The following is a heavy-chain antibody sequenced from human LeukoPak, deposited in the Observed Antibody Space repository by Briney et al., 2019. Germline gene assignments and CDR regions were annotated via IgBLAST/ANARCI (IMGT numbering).Heavy chain of an antibody. CDR3: ARETPVAGAYYFDY. V-gene: IGHV3-74*01. CDR2: TYFDGSST. CDR1: GFTFSSYW. Sequence: GGSPRLSCAASGFTFSSYWMHWVRQAPGKGLVWVSGTYFDGSSTRYADSVKGRFTISRDNAKNTPYLQMNSLRAEDTAVYYCARETPVAGAYYFDYWGQGALVTVSS. J-gene: IGHJ4*02. D-gene: IGHD6-19*01.